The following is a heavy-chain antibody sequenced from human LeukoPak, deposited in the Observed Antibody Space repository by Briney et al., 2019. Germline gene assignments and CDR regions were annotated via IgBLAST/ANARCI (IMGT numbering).Heavy chain of an antibody. Sequence: SVKVSCKASGGTFSSYAISWVRQAPGQGLEWMGGIIPIFGTANYAQKFQGRVTITADESTSTAYMELSSLRSEDTAVYYCARPTYYYDSSPLGIWGQGTMVTVSS. J-gene: IGHJ3*02. CDR2: IIPIFGTA. D-gene: IGHD3-22*01. CDR1: GGTFSSYA. V-gene: IGHV1-69*13. CDR3: ARPTYYYDSSPLGI.